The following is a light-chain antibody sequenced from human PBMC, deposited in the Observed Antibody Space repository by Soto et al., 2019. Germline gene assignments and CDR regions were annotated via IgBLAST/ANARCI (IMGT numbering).Light chain of an antibody. Sequence: QSVLTQSPSASGTPGQRDTISCSGSSSNIGSNYVYWYQQLPGTAPKLLIYRDSQRPSGVPDRFSGSKSGTSASLAVSGLRSEDEADYYCASWDDSLSGWVFGGWTKLTVL. J-gene: IGLJ3*02. CDR2: RDS. V-gene: IGLV1-47*01. CDR1: SSNIGSNY. CDR3: ASWDDSLSGWV.